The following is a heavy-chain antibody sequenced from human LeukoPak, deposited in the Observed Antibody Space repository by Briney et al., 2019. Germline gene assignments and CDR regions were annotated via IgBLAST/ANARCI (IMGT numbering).Heavy chain of an antibody. CDR1: GGSVSSYY. Sequence: SETLSLTCTVSGGSVSSYYWSWIRQPAGKGLEWIGRIYSTGSTNYNPSLKSRVTMSVDTSKNQFSLRLRSVTAADTAVYYCARQIASAGTAGFDFWGQGALVTVFS. J-gene: IGHJ4*02. D-gene: IGHD6-13*01. CDR2: IYSTGST. CDR3: ARQIASAGTAGFDF. V-gene: IGHV4-4*07.